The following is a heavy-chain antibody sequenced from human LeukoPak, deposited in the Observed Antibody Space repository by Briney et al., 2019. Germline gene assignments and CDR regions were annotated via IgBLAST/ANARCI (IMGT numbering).Heavy chain of an antibody. Sequence: GGSLRLSCAASGFTLSSYAMHWVRQAPGKGLEWVAVISYDGSNKYYTDSVKGRFTISRDNSKNTLYLRMNSLRAEDTAIYYCARDQITIFGVVTPSYYFDYWGQGTLVTVSS. CDR1: GFTLSSYA. CDR3: ARDQITIFGVVTPSYYFDY. V-gene: IGHV3-30*04. J-gene: IGHJ4*02. D-gene: IGHD3-3*01. CDR2: ISYDGSNK.